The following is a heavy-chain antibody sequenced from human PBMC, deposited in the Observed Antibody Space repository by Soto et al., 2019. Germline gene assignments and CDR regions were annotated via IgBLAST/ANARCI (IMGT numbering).Heavy chain of an antibody. CDR3: ARYVGIYYDSSGYIPVYYYYGMDV. CDR1: GYTFTSYG. J-gene: IGHJ6*02. D-gene: IGHD3-22*01. V-gene: IGHV1-18*01. CDR2: ISAYNGNT. Sequence: GASVKVSCKASGYTFTSYGISWVRQAPGQGLEWMGWISAYNGNTNYAQKLQGRVTMTTDTSTSTAYMELRSLRSDDTAVYYCARYVGIYYDSSGYIPVYYYYGMDVWGQGTTVTVSS.